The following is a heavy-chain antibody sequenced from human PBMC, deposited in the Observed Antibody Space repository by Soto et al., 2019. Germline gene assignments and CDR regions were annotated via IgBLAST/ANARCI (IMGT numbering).Heavy chain of an antibody. Sequence: GSLRLSCAASGFTFDDYTMHWVRQAPGKGLEWVSCISSGSTYMYYADSVKGRFTISRDNAKNSLYLQMNSLRAEDTAVYYCARDPGVVNPYWGQGTLVTVSS. D-gene: IGHD3-3*01. J-gene: IGHJ4*02. CDR2: ISSGSTYM. CDR1: GFTFDDYT. V-gene: IGHV3-21*01. CDR3: ARDPGVVNPY.